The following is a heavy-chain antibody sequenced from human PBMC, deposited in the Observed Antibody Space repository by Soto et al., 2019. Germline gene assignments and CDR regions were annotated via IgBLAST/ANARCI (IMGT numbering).Heavy chain of an antibody. Sequence: PGGSLRLSCAASGFTFSSYSMNWVRQAPGKGLEWVSSISSSSSYIYYADSVKGRFTISRDNAKNSLYLQMNSLRAEDTAVYYCVRDLTCSGGSCYSVYWGQGTLVTVS. CDR1: GFTFSSYS. CDR3: VRDLTCSGGSCYSVY. V-gene: IGHV3-21*01. CDR2: ISSSSSYI. D-gene: IGHD2-15*01. J-gene: IGHJ4*02.